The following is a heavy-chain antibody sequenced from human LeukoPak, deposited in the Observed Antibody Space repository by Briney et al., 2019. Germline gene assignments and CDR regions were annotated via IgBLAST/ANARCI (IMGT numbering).Heavy chain of an antibody. CDR3: ARGVYHSSPLNYYMDV. V-gene: IGHV3-74*01. J-gene: IGHJ6*03. D-gene: IGHD2/OR15-2a*01. Sequence: GGSLRLSCAASGFTFSSYWMHWVRQALGRGLVWVSRINSDGSSTSYADSVKGRFTISRDNAKDSLYLQMNSLRVEDTAVYYCARGVYHSSPLNYYMDVWGKGTTVTVSS. CDR2: INSDGSST. CDR1: GFTFSSYW.